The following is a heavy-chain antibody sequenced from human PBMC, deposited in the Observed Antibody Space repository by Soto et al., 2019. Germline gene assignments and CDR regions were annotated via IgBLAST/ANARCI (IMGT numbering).Heavy chain of an antibody. D-gene: IGHD6-13*01. CDR3: ARESGSSRGDYYYGMDV. V-gene: IGHV4-34*01. Sequence: SETLSLTCAVYGGSFRCYYWSWIRQPPGKGLEWIGEINHSGSTNYNPSLKSRVTISVDTSKNQFSLKLSSVTAADTAVYYCARESGSSRGDYYYGMDVWGQGTTVTVS. J-gene: IGHJ6*02. CDR1: GGSFRCYY. CDR2: INHSGST.